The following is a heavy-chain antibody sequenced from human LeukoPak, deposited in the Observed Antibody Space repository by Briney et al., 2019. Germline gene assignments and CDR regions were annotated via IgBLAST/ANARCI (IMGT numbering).Heavy chain of an antibody. Sequence: SGGSLRLSCAASGFTFSSYAMSWVRQAPGKGLEWVSAISGSGGSTYYADSVKGRFTISRDNSKNTLYLQMNNLRAEDTAVYYCAKSYDILTGYQHFDYWGQGTLVTVSS. V-gene: IGHV3-23*01. CDR2: ISGSGGST. CDR3: AKSYDILTGYQHFDY. J-gene: IGHJ4*02. CDR1: GFTFSSYA. D-gene: IGHD3-9*01.